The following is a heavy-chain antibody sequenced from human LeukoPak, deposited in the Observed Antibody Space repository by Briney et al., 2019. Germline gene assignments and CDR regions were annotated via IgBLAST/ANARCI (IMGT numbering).Heavy chain of an antibody. CDR3: TRAYYDVLPGDR. Sequence: GRSLRLSCAASGFTFSSYGMHWVRQAPGKGLEWVGFIRSKTYGGATEYVASVKGRFTISRDDSKSIAYLQMNSLKTEDTAMYYCTRAYYDVLPGDRWGQGTLVTVSS. V-gene: IGHV3-49*04. D-gene: IGHD3-9*01. CDR2: IRSKTYGGAT. J-gene: IGHJ5*02. CDR1: GFTFSSYG.